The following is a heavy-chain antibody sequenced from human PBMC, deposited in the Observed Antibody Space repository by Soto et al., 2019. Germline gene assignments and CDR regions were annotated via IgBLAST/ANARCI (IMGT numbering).Heavy chain of an antibody. Sequence: LSLTCAVYGGSFRGYYWIWIRHPPGKGLEWIGEINHSGSTNYNPSLKSRVTISVDTSKNQFSLKLSSVTAADTAVYYCARGVGYCSGGSCFYYYGMDVWGQGTTVTVSS. J-gene: IGHJ6*02. V-gene: IGHV4-34*01. CDR1: GGSFRGYY. CDR3: ARGVGYCSGGSCFYYYGMDV. D-gene: IGHD2-15*01. CDR2: INHSGST.